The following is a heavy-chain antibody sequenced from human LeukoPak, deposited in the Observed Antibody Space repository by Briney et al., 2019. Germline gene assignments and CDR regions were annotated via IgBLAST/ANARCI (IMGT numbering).Heavy chain of an antibody. V-gene: IGHV5-51*01. CDR3: ARLEPPYYYDSSGPNWFDP. CDR1: GYSFTSYW. CDR2: IYPGDSDT. Sequence: GESLQISCKGSGYSFTSYWIGWVRPMPGKGLEWMGIIYPGDSDTRYSPSFQGQVTISADKSIGTAYLQWSGLKASDTAMYYCARLEPPYYYDSSGPNWFDPWGQGTLVTVSS. D-gene: IGHD3-22*01. J-gene: IGHJ5*02.